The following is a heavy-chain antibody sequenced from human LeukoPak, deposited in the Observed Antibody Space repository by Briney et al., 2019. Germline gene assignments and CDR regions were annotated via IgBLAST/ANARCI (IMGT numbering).Heavy chain of an antibody. Sequence: SETLSLTCTVSGGSISSYYWSWIRQPPGKGLEWIGYIYYSGSTNYNPSLKSRVTISVDTSKSQFSLKLSSVTAADTAVYYCARALVVPAAMGPPHFDYWGQGTLVTVSS. J-gene: IGHJ4*02. D-gene: IGHD2-2*01. CDR2: IYYSGST. CDR1: GGSISSYY. V-gene: IGHV4-59*01. CDR3: ARALVVPAAMGPPHFDY.